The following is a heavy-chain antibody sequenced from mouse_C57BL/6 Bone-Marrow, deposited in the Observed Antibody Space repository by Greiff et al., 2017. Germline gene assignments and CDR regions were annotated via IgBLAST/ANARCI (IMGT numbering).Heavy chain of an antibody. CDR3: AREGFWDREYYFDY. V-gene: IGHV1-72*01. CDR2: IDPNSGGT. J-gene: IGHJ2*01. CDR1: GYTFTSYW. Sequence: QVHVKQPGAELVKPGASVKLSCKASGYTFTSYWMHWVKQRPGRGLEWIGRIDPNSGGTKYNEKFKSKATLTVDKPSSTAYMQLSSLTSEDSAVYYCAREGFWDREYYFDYWGQGTTLTVSS. D-gene: IGHD3-3*01.